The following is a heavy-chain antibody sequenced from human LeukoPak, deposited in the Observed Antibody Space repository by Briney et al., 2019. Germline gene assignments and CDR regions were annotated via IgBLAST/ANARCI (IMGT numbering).Heavy chain of an antibody. Sequence: ASVKVSCKASGYTFTSYGISWVRQAPGQGLEWMGWISAYNGNTNYAQKLQGRVTMTTDTSTSTAYMELRSLRSDDTAVYYCARDSRTVTPLWYFDLWGRGTLVTVSS. CDR1: GYTFTSYG. D-gene: IGHD4-17*01. V-gene: IGHV1-18*01. CDR2: ISAYNGNT. CDR3: ARDSRTVTPLWYFDL. J-gene: IGHJ2*01.